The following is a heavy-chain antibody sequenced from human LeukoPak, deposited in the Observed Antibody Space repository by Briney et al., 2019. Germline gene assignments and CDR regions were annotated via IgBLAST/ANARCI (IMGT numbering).Heavy chain of an antibody. CDR2: INPNSGGT. V-gene: IGHV1-2*06. CDR3: ARGLHNWNDVSDY. D-gene: IGHD1-1*01. CDR1: GYTFTDYY. J-gene: IGHJ4*02. Sequence: GASVKVSCRASGYTFTDYYMHWVREAPGQGLEWMGRINPNSGGTNYAQKFQGRVTMTRDTSISTAYMELSRLRSDDTAVYYCARGLHNWNDVSDYWGQGTLVTVSS.